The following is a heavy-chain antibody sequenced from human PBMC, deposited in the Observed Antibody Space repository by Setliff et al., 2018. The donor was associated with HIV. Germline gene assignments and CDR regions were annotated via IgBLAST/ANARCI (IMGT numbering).Heavy chain of an antibody. J-gene: IGHJ4*02. CDR2: ISSSSSTK. CDR1: GFTFSSYS. D-gene: IGHD3-10*01. CDR3: ARDRDGATMVRGVIIRGGFDY. Sequence: GGSLRLSCAASGFTFSSYSMNWVRQAPGKGLEWVSYISSSSSTKYYADSVKGRFTISRDNAKNSLYLQMNSLRAEDTAVYFCARDRDGATMVRGVIIRGGFDYWGQGTLVTVSS. V-gene: IGHV3-48*01.